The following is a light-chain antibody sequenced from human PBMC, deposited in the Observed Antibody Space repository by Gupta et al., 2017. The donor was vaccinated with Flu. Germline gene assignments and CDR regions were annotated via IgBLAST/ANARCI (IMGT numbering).Light chain of an antibody. CDR1: QSVGEY. CDR2: GAS. J-gene: IGKJ2*01. CDR3: QQTHSTPNT. Sequence: IQMTQSPSSLSASVGDRVTIACRTSQSVGEYLTWYQQKPGKAPSLLIFGASTLQRGVTSRFSGSGFGTDFTLIINRLQPDDAAIYYCQQTHSTPNTFGQGTKVEIK. V-gene: IGKV1-39*01.